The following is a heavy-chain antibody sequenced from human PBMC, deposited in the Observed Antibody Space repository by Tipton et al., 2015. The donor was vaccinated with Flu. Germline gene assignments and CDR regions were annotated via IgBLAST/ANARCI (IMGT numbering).Heavy chain of an antibody. J-gene: IGHJ6*02. CDR1: GGSISNGAYY. V-gene: IGHV4-31*03. CDR2: IYYSGET. CDR3: AAEPHSYYYAMDV. Sequence: TLSLTCTVSGGSISNGAYYWSWIRQLPGKGLEWLGYIYYSGETYYNPSLKSRLTISVDTSKNQFSLKLNSVTAADTAVYYCAAEPHSYYYAMDVWGQGTTVTVSS.